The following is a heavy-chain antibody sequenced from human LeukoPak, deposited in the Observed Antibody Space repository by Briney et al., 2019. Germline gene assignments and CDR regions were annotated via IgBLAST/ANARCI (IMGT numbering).Heavy chain of an antibody. CDR3: AKDPYDSSGYYRGDFDY. D-gene: IGHD3-22*01. CDR2: ISYDGSNK. Sequence: GGSLRLSCAGSGFTFSSYGMHGVRQAPGKGLEWVAVISYDGSNKYYADSVKGRFTISRDNSKNTLYLQMNSLRAEDTAVYYCAKDPYDSSGYYRGDFDYWGQGTLVTVSS. CDR1: GFTFSSYG. J-gene: IGHJ4*02. V-gene: IGHV3-30*18.